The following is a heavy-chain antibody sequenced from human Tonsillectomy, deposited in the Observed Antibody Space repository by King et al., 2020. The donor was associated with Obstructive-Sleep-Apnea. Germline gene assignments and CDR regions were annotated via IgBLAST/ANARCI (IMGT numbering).Heavy chain of an antibody. CDR2: IHHSGTT. Sequence: QLQESGPGLVKPSQTLSLACSVSGGSFTSGSYYWTWIRQHPGKGLEWIGNIHHSGTTNYNPSLKSRVTISVDTSKNQFSLRLSSVTAADTAVYYCAGVYGSGSYYIHRWFDPWGQGTLVTVSS. CDR3: AGVYGSGSYYIHRWFDP. CDR1: GGSFTSGSYY. D-gene: IGHD3-10*01. V-gene: IGHV4-31*03. J-gene: IGHJ5*02.